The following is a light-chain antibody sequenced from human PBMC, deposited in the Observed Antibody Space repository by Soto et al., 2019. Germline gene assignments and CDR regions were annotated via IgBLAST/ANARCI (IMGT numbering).Light chain of an antibody. J-gene: IGLJ2*01. V-gene: IGLV3-1*01. CDR2: EDY. CDR1: KLGDKY. CDR3: QAWDGATVI. Sequence: SYELTQPPSVSVSPGQTATITCTGAKLGDKYACWYQQKPGQSPVLVIYEDYNRPSGISERFSGSISGDTATLTLSGTQAMDEADYYCQAWDGATVIFGGVTKLTVL.